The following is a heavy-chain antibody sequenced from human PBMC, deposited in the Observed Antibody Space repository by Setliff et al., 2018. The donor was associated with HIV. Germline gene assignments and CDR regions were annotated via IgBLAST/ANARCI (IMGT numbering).Heavy chain of an antibody. V-gene: IGHV4-61*02. CDR3: ARRRIVGSTRGYYYYALDV. D-gene: IGHD1-26*01. CDR2: ISSSGST. J-gene: IGHJ6*02. Sequence: KTSETMSLTCTVSGGSISSDSYYWSWIRQPAGKGLEWIGRISSSGSTIYNPSLRSRVTMSVDTSKHQVSLKLPSVTAADTAVYYCARRRIVGSTRGYYYYALDVWGQGTTVTVSS. CDR1: GGSISSDSYY.